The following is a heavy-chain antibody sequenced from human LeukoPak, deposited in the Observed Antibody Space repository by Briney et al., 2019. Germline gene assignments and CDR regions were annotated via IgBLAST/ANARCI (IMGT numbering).Heavy chain of an antibody. CDR2: IIPIFGTA. D-gene: IGHD3-16*01. J-gene: IGHJ6*03. Sequence: SVKVSCKASGGTFSSYAISWVRQAPGQGLEWMGGIIPIFGTANYAQKFQGRVTITTDESTSTAYMELSSLRSEDTAVYYCARDRGLGYYYYYMDVWGKGTTVTVSS. CDR1: GGTFSSYA. V-gene: IGHV1-69*05. CDR3: ARDRGLGYYYYYMDV.